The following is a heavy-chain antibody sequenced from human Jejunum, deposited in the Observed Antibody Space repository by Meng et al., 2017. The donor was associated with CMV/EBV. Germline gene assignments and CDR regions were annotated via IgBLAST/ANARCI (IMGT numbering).Heavy chain of an antibody. CDR1: GFTFSVYA. CDR3: ARENDYGEANLDY. V-gene: IGHV3-7*01. CDR2: IKQEGSET. J-gene: IGHJ4*02. D-gene: IGHD4-17*01. Sequence: SGFTFSVYAMRWVRQTPGKGLEWVAKIKQEGSETDYLDSVKGRFTIARDNAKNSVYLRMKSLRAEDTAVYYCARENDYGEANLDYWGQGTLVTVSS.